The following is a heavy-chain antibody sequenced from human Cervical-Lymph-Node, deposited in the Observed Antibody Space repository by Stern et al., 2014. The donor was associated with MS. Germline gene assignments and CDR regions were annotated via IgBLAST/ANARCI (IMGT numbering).Heavy chain of an antibody. D-gene: IGHD3-3*01. CDR1: GFTFSRYG. CDR3: AKTYYDVWSGFNYFDF. V-gene: IGHV3-30*18. CDR2: ISFDGSDA. J-gene: IGHJ4*02. Sequence: QVQLVESGGGVVQPGRSLRLSCAVSGFTFSRYGMHWVRQAPGKGLEWVAVISFDGSDAYYADSVKGRFTISRDNSKNTLYMQMNSLRAEDTAVYYCAKTYYDVWSGFNYFDFWGQGTLVTVSS.